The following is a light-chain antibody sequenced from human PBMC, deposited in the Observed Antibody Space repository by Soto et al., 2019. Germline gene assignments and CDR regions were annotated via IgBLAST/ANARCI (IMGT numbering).Light chain of an antibody. J-gene: IGLJ3*02. V-gene: IGLV2-14*01. CDR1: SSDVGGHNY. CDR3: SSFTPSSTWV. CDR2: EVN. Sequence: QSALTQPASVSGSPGQSITISCTGTSSDVGGHNYVSWFQQHPGKAPKLMIYEVNNRPSGVSNRFSGSKSGNTASLTISGLQTEDEADYYCSSFTPSSTWVFGGGTKLPVL.